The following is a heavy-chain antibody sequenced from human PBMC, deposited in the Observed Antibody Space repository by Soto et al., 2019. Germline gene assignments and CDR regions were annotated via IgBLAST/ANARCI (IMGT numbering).Heavy chain of an antibody. CDR2: ISSSSSYI. J-gene: IGHJ4*02. CDR1: GFTFSSYS. Sequence: NPGGSLRLSCAASGFTFSSYSMNWVRQAPGKGLEWVSSISSSSSYIYYADSVKGRFTISRDNAKNSLYLQMNSLRAEDTAVYYCARVSEYYGDFLSQIIDYWGQGTLVTVSP. D-gene: IGHD4-17*01. CDR3: ARVSEYYGDFLSQIIDY. V-gene: IGHV3-21*01.